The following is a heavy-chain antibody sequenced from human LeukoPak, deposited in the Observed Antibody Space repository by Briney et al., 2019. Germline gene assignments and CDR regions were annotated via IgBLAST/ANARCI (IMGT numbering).Heavy chain of an antibody. D-gene: IGHD3-3*01. CDR2: ISWNSGSI. CDR1: GFTFDDYA. J-gene: IGHJ4*02. Sequence: GGSLRLSCVASGFTFDDYAMHWVRQAPGKGLEWVSGISWNSGSIGYADSVKGRFTISRDNAKNSLYLQMNSLRAEDMALYYCAKAGNRYYDFWSGYFDYWGQGTLVTVSS. CDR3: AKAGNRYYDFWSGYFDY. V-gene: IGHV3-9*03.